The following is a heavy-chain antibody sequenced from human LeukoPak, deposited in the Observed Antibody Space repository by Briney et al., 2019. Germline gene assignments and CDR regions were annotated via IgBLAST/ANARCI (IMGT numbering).Heavy chain of an antibody. CDR1: GYSISSGYY. CDR3: ARANGGTAEAFDI. V-gene: IGHV4-38-2*02. CDR2: IYHSGST. J-gene: IGHJ3*02. D-gene: IGHD4-23*01. Sequence: PSETLSLTCTVSGYSISSGYYWGWIRQPPGKGLEWIGSIYHSGSTYYNPSLKSRVTISVDTSKNQFSLKLSSVTAADTAVYYCARANGGTAEAFDIWGQGTMVTVSS.